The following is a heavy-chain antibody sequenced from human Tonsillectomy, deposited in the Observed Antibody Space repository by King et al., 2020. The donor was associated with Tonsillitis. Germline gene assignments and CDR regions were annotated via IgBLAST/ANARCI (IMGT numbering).Heavy chain of an antibody. J-gene: IGHJ5*02. CDR3: AGERETRWFDP. Sequence: VQLVESGGGVVQPGRSLRLSCAASGLTFSSHGFHWVRQAPGKGLEWVAFIWSDGSSEYYADSVRGRFTISRDNSKNTLDLQMNSLRAEDTAVYYWAGERETRWFDPWGQGTLVTVSS. CDR1: GLTFSSHG. D-gene: IGHD5-24*01. V-gene: IGHV3-33*01. CDR2: IWSDGSSE.